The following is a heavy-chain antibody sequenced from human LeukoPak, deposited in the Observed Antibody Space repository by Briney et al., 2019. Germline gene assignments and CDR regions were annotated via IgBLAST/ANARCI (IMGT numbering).Heavy chain of an antibody. CDR1: GFTFSSYA. CDR3: AKGLVRGKGAAGTSFDY. D-gene: IGHD6-13*01. Sequence: PGGSLRLSCAASGFTFSSYAMSWVRQAPGKGLEWVSAISGSGGSTYYADSVKGRFTISRDNSTNTLYLQMNSLRAEDTAVYYCAKGLVRGKGAAGTSFDYWGQGTLVTVSS. V-gene: IGHV3-23*01. J-gene: IGHJ4*02. CDR2: ISGSGGST.